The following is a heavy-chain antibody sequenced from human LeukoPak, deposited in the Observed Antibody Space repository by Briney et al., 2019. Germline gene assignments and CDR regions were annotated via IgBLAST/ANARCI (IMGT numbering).Heavy chain of an antibody. CDR1: GFTFSSYA. CDR3: AKSSVYLVGATYAFDI. V-gene: IGHV3-23*01. Sequence: PGGSLRLSCAASGFTFSSYAMSWVRQAPGKGLEWVSAISGSGGSTYYADSVKGRFTISRDNSKNTLYLQMNSLRAEDTAVYYCAKSSVYLVGATYAFDIWGQGTMVTVSS. J-gene: IGHJ3*02. D-gene: IGHD1-26*01. CDR2: ISGSGGST.